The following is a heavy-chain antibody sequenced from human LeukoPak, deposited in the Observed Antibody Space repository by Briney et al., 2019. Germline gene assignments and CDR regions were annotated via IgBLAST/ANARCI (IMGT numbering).Heavy chain of an antibody. V-gene: IGHV3-49*04. CDR3: ARDVGTTGKFDY. D-gene: IGHD1-26*01. Sequence: PGGSLRLSRTASGFTFGHYAMSWVRQAPGKGLEWVGFIRSQAYGGTTEYAASVKGRFTISRDDSKSIAYLQINSLKTEDTAVYYCARDVGTTGKFDYWGQGTLVTVSS. CDR1: GFTFGHYA. J-gene: IGHJ4*02. CDR2: IRSQAYGGTT.